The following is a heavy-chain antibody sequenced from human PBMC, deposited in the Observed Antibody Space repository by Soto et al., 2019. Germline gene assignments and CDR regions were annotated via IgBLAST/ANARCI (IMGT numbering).Heavy chain of an antibody. V-gene: IGHV3-23*01. Sequence: EVQLLESGGGLVQPGGSLRLSCAASGFTFSSYAMSWVRQAPGKGLEWVSAISGSGGSTYYADSVKGRFTISRDNSKNTLYLQMNSLRAEDTAVYYCANGVAMTTPQPRPLAETYAFDIWGQGTMVTVSS. CDR1: GFTFSSYA. J-gene: IGHJ3*02. CDR2: ISGSGGST. CDR3: ANGVAMTTPQPRPLAETYAFDI. D-gene: IGHD2-15*01.